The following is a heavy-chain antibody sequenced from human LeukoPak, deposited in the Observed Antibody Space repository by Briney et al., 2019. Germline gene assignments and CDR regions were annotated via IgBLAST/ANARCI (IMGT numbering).Heavy chain of an antibody. CDR2: IKQDGSEK. CDR3: AKDGQGARPRYFDC. J-gene: IGHJ4*02. D-gene: IGHD6-6*01. V-gene: IGHV3-7*01. Sequence: GGSLRLSCAASGFTFSSYWMSWVRQAPGKGLEWVANIKQDGSEKYYVDSVKGRFTISRDNSKNTLYMQMNSLRAEDTAVYYCAKDGQGARPRYFDCWGQGALVTVSS. CDR1: GFTFSSYW.